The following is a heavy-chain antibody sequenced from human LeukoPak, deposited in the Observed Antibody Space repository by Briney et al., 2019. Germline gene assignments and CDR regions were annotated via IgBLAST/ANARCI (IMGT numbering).Heavy chain of an antibody. J-gene: IGHJ4*02. CDR1: GFTFSSYE. Sequence: SGGSLRLSCAASGFTFSSYEMNWVRQAPGKGLEWVSYISSSGSTIYYADSVKGRFTISRDNSKNTLYLQMNSLRAEDTAVYYCAKEPGEYSSSRYFDYWGQGTLVTVSS. V-gene: IGHV3-48*03. D-gene: IGHD6-6*01. CDR3: AKEPGEYSSSRYFDY. CDR2: ISSSGSTI.